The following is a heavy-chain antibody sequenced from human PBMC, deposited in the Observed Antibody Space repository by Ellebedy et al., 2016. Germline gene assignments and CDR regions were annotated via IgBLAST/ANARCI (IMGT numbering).Heavy chain of an antibody. V-gene: IGHV1-2*04. Sequence: ASVKVSCKASGYTFTGYYMHWVRQAPGQGLEWMGWINPNSGGTNYAQKFQGWVTMTRDTSISTAYMELSRLRSDDTAVYYCARWGCGGGDCYPRWVGAFDIWGQGTMVTVSS. CDR3: ARWGCGGGDCYPRWVGAFDI. CDR1: GYTFTGYY. D-gene: IGHD2-21*02. CDR2: INPNSGGT. J-gene: IGHJ3*02.